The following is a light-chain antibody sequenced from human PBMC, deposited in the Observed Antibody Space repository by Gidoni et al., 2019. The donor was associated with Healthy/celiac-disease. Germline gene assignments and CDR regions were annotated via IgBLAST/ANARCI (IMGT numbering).Light chain of an antibody. J-gene: IGKJ2*01. CDR1: QSRLHSNGYNY. V-gene: IGKV2-28*01. CDR2: LGS. Sequence: DIVITQSPLPLLVTPGEQASISCRSSQSRLHSNGYNYLDWYLQKPGQSPQLLIYLGSNRASGVPDRFSGSGSGTDFTLKISRVEAEDVGVYYCMQALQTPPTFGQGTKLEIK. CDR3: MQALQTPPT.